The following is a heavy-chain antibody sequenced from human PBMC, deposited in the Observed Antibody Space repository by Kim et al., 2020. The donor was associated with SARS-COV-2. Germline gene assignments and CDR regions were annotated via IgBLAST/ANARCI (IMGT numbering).Heavy chain of an antibody. J-gene: IGHJ4*02. D-gene: IGHD3-22*01. CDR3: AHPINYYDSSGYDY. V-gene: IGHV2-5*01. Sequence: SPSLKSRLTITKDTSKNQVVLTMTNMDPVDTATYYCAHPINYYDSSGYDYWGQGTLVTVSS.